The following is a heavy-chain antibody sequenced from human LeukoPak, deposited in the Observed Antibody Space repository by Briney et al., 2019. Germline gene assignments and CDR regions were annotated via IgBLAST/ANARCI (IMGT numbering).Heavy chain of an antibody. D-gene: IGHD3-10*01. Sequence: SETLSLTCTVSGGSISSYYWSWIRQPAGKGLESIGHISTSGSTNYNPSLKSRVTISVDTSKNQFSLKLSSVTAADTAVYYCARDRVYGSGRNDYWGQGTLVTVSS. CDR2: ISTSGST. CDR1: GGSISSYY. V-gene: IGHV4-4*07. CDR3: ARDRVYGSGRNDY. J-gene: IGHJ4*02.